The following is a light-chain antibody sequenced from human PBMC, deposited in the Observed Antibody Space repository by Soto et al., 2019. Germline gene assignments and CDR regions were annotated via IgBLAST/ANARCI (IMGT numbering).Light chain of an antibody. J-gene: IGKJ5*01. CDR3: QHFGGSLPVT. CDR1: QTVSSN. V-gene: IGKV3-20*01. Sequence: EIVMTQSPATLSVYPGERATLSCRASQTVSSNLAWYQQKPGQAPRLLIYGASLRPTGIPDRFSGSGSGTDFTLTISRLEPEDFAVYYCQHFGGSLPVTFGQGTRLEIK. CDR2: GAS.